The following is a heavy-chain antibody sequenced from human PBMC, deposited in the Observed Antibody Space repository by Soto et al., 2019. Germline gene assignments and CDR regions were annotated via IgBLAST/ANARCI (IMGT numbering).Heavy chain of an antibody. J-gene: IGHJ4*02. Sequence: QVQLVQSGAEVKKPGSSVKVSCKASGGTFSSYAISWVRQAPGQGLEWMGGIIPIFGTANYAQKFQGRVTITADESTSIAYMELSSLRSEDTAVYYCARDHHLAAAASYYFDYWGQGTLVTVSS. CDR2: IIPIFGTA. V-gene: IGHV1-69*01. CDR1: GGTFSSYA. CDR3: ARDHHLAAAASYYFDY. D-gene: IGHD6-13*01.